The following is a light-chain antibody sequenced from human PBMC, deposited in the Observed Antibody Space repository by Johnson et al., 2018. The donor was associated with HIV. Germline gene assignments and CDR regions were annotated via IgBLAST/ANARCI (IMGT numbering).Light chain of an antibody. CDR1: SSNIENNY. V-gene: IGLV1-51*01. CDR2: DSN. Sequence: QSVLTQPPSVSAAPGQKVTISCSGSSSNIENNYVSWYQQLPGTAPKLLIYDSNKRPSGIPDRFSGSTSGTSATLGITGLQPGDEADYYCGIWDSCLSAYVLGTGTKVTVL. J-gene: IGLJ1*01. CDR3: GIWDSCLSAYV.